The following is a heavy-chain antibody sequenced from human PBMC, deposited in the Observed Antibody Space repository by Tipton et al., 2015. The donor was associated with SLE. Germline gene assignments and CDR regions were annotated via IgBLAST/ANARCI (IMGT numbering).Heavy chain of an antibody. CDR3: ARGGGSYYDY. Sequence: TLSLTCSVSGGSLTNYYWNWIRQPPGKGLEWIGNIHNTGSTSYNPSLKSRVTLSSDTSKNQFSLRVRSVTAADTAVYYCARGGGSYYDYWGQGTLVTVSS. J-gene: IGHJ4*02. D-gene: IGHD1-26*01. CDR1: GGSLTNYY. V-gene: IGHV4-4*08. CDR2: IHNTGST.